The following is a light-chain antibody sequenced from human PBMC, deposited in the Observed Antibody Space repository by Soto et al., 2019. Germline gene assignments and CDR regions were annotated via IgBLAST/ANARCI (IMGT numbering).Light chain of an antibody. J-gene: IGKJ4*01. V-gene: IGKV3-15*01. CDR2: GAS. CDR1: QSVSSN. CDR3: QKYNSAPLT. Sequence: EIVMTQSPATLSVSPGERATLSCRASQSVSSNVAWYHQKPVQAPRLLIYGASTRVTGIPARLSGSGSGTDFTLTISSLQPEDVAAYYCQKYNSAPLTFGGGTKVDI.